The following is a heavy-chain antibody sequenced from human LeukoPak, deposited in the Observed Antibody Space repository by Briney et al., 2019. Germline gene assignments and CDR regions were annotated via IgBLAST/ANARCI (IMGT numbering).Heavy chain of an antibody. CDR1: GFTFSSYE. Sequence: GGSLRLSCAASGFTFSSYEMNWVRQAPGKGLEWVSYISRSGSTIYYADSVKGRFTISRDNAKNSLYLQMHSLRAEDTAIYYCARSPGGLRAFLDYWGQGVLVTVSS. CDR3: ARSPGGLRAFLDY. D-gene: IGHD3-16*01. V-gene: IGHV3-48*03. J-gene: IGHJ4*02. CDR2: ISRSGSTI.